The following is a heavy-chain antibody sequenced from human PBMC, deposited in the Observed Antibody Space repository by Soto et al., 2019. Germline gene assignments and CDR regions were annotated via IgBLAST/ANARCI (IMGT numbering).Heavy chain of an antibody. Sequence: QVQVVESGGGVVQPGTSLRLSCAASGFTFNNYGMHWVRQAPGKGLEWLAVIWYDASHKYYADSVKGRFTISRDNSKKTLYRQIRSLRGEDTAVYYCARDKTFGGTIGSAFDSWGQGTLVTVSS. CDR2: IWYDASHK. CDR3: ARDKTFGGTIGSAFDS. CDR1: GFTFNNYG. V-gene: IGHV3-33*01. D-gene: IGHD3-16*01. J-gene: IGHJ4*02.